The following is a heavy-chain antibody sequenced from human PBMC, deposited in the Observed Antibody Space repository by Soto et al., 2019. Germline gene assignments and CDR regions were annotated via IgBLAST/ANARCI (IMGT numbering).Heavy chain of an antibody. CDR3: AREDESSGHAGTFQH. Sequence: QVLLVESGGDVVQPGRSLRLSCAASGFIFSGYVMHWVRLAPGKGLEWVAGVSSDGNSKHYPDSVKGRFTISRDNSKNTMFLEMDSLSVEDTAVYYCAREDESSGHAGTFQHWGQGTLVPVSS. J-gene: IGHJ1*01. V-gene: IGHV3-30*03. CDR2: VSSDGNSK. D-gene: IGHD3-22*01. CDR1: GFIFSGYV.